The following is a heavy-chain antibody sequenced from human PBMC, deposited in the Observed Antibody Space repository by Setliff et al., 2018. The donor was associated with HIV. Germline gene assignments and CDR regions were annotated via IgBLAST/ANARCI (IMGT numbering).Heavy chain of an antibody. Sequence: SETLSLTCAVSSASISNYHWSWIRQTPGKGLEWIGSIYTSGTTNYNPSLKSRVTLSADTSKNQLSLSLTSVTAADTAVYYCARVRLTMIMMVDYFDQWGQGTLVTVSS. V-gene: IGHV4-4*09. CDR1: SASISNYH. CDR3: ARVRLTMIMMVDYFDQ. D-gene: IGHD3-22*01. J-gene: IGHJ4*02. CDR2: IYTSGTT.